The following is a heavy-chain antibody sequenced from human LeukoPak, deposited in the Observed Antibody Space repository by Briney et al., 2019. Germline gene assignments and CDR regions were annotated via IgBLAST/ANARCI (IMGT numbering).Heavy chain of an antibody. CDR2: IIPIFGTA. CDR3: ARDRVGYCSSTSCPPRADNWFDP. D-gene: IGHD2-2*01. J-gene: IGHJ5*02. V-gene: IGHV1-69*05. CDR1: GGTFSSYA. Sequence: ASAKVSCKASGGTFSSYAISWVRQAPGQGLEWMGGIIPIFGTANYAQKFQGRVTITTDESTSTAYMELSSLRSEDTAVYYCARDRVGYCSSTSCPPRADNWFDPWGQGTLVTVSS.